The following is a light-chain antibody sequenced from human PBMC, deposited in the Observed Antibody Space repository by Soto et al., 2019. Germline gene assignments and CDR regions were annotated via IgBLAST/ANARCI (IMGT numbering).Light chain of an antibody. V-gene: IGLV2-23*01. CDR2: EGS. CDR3: CSYAGSSTYVV. CDR1: SSDVGSYNL. J-gene: IGLJ2*01. Sequence: QSALTQPASVSGSPGQSITISCTGTSSDVGSYNLVSWYQQHPGKAPKLMIYEGSKRPSGVSNRFSGSKSGNTASLKISGLQAEDEADYFCCSYAGSSTYVVFCGGTKLTVL.